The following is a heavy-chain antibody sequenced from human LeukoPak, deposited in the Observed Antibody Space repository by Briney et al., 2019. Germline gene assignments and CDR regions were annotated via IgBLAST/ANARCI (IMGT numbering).Heavy chain of an antibody. CDR2: IWYDGSNK. J-gene: IGHJ3*02. V-gene: IGHV3-33*06. CDR3: AKDPDSDSSGYYYDDAFDI. CDR1: GFTFSSYG. Sequence: PGRSLRLSCAASGFTFSSYGMHWVRQAPGKGLEWVAVIWYDGSNKYYADSVKGRFTISRDNSKNTLYLQMNSLRAEDTAVYYCAKDPDSDSSGYYYDDAFDIWGQGTMVTVSS. D-gene: IGHD3-22*01.